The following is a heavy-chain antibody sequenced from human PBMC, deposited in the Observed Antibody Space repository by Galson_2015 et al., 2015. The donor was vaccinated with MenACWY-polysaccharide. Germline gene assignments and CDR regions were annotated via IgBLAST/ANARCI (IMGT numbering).Heavy chain of an antibody. CDR1: GFTFSSYW. CDR2: IKQDGSEK. J-gene: IGHJ4*02. D-gene: IGHD3-3*01. CDR3: ARVGDTYYDFWSGYFDY. V-gene: IGHV3-7*01. Sequence: SLRLSCAASGFTFSSYWMSWVRQAPGKGLEWVASIKQDGSEKYYVDSVKGRFTISRDNAKNSLYLQMNSLRAEDTAVYYCARVGDTYYDFWSGYFDYWGQGTLVTVSP.